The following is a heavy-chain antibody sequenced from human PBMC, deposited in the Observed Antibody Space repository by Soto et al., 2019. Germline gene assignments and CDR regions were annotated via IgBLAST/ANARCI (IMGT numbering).Heavy chain of an antibody. V-gene: IGHV4-59*01. J-gene: IGHJ5*02. CDR2: ISYSGST. CDR1: GGSISNYY. Sequence: QVQLQESGPGLVKPSETLSLTCTVSGGSISNYYWSWIRQPPGKGLEWIGYISYSGSTNYNPSLTGRVTISVDTSKNQFALRLSSVTAADTAVYYCARDTPERWFDPCGQGTLVTVSS. CDR3: ARDTPERWFDP.